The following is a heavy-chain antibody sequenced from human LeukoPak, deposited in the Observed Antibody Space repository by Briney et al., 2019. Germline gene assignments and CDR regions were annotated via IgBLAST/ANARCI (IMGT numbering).Heavy chain of an antibody. V-gene: IGHV3-48*03. Sequence: QPGGSLRLSCAASGFTFSSYEMNWVRQAPGKGLEWASHISSSGSTIYYADSVKGRFTISRDNAKNSLYLQMNSLRAEDTAVYYCARGYGGNSGLFEYYFDYWGQGTLVTVSS. CDR2: ISSSGSTI. CDR3: ARGYGGNSGLFEYYFDY. D-gene: IGHD4-23*01. CDR1: GFTFSSYE. J-gene: IGHJ4*02.